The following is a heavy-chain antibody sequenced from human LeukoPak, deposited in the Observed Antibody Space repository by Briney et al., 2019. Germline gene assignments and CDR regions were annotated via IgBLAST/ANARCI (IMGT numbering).Heavy chain of an antibody. J-gene: IGHJ4*02. Sequence: GASVNVSCKASGYTFTSYYMHWVRQAPGQGLEWMGIINPSGGSTSYAQKFQGRVTMTRDTSTSTVYMELSSLRSEDTAVYYCARSSSWYETIDYWGQGTLVTVSS. CDR2: INPSGGST. CDR3: ARSSSWYETIDY. D-gene: IGHD6-13*01. CDR1: GYTFTSYY. V-gene: IGHV1-46*01.